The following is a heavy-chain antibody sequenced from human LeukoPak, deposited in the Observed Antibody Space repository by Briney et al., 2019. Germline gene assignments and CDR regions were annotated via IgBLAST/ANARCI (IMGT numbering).Heavy chain of an antibody. D-gene: IGHD5-24*01. CDR1: GFSVSSYS. CDR2: TSYDGSNK. J-gene: IGHJ4*02. CDR3: AKDAVEMATMTFDY. Sequence: GGSLRLSCAASGFSVSSYSMTWVRQAPGKGLEWVAVTSYDGSNKYYADSVKGRFTISRDNSKNTLYLQMNSLRAEDTAVYYCAKDAVEMATMTFDYWGQGTLVTVSS. V-gene: IGHV3-30*18.